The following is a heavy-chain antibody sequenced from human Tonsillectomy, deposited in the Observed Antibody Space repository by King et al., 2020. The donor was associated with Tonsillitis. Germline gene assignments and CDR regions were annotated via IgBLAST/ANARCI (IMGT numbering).Heavy chain of an antibody. Sequence: QLVQSGAEVKKPGASVKVSCQASGYTFTGFYMHWVRQAPGQGLEWMGWINPHSGGTHYAQTFQGRVTLTRDTSISTAYMELSSLRSDDTAVYYCARGKNQSRDYYTSGSYYNVSHVIYWGQGTLVTVSS. V-gene: IGHV1-2*02. CDR2: INPHSGGT. J-gene: IGHJ4*02. CDR1: GYTFTGFY. CDR3: ARGKNQSRDYYTSGSYYNVSHVIY. D-gene: IGHD3-10*01.